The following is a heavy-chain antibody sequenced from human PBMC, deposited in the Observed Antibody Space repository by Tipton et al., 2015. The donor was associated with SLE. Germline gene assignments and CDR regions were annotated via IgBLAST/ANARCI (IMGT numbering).Heavy chain of an antibody. CDR3: ARGAGLSVDY. D-gene: IGHD3-16*02. CDR1: GISISTHY. J-gene: IGHJ4*02. Sequence: TLSLTCKVSGISISTHYWSWIRQPPGKGLEWIGEINHSGSTNYNPSLKSRVTISVDTSKNQFSLKLSSVTAADTAVYYCARGAGLSVDYWGQGTLVTVSS. CDR2: INHSGST. V-gene: IGHV4-34*01.